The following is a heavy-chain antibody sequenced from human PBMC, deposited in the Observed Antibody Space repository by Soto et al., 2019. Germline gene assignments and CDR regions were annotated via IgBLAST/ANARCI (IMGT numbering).Heavy chain of an antibody. J-gene: IGHJ4*02. Sequence: GGSLRLSCAASGFTFSSYAMSWVRQAPGKGLEWVSAISGSGGSTYYADSVKGRFTISRDNSKNTLYLQMNSLRAEDTAVYYCATDTVGASYYFDYWGQGTLVTVSS. CDR3: ATDTVGASYYFDY. CDR2: ISGSGGST. D-gene: IGHD1-26*01. V-gene: IGHV3-23*01. CDR1: GFTFSSYA.